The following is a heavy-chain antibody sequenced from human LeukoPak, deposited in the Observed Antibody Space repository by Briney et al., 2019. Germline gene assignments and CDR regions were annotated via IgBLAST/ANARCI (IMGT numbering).Heavy chain of an antibody. V-gene: IGHV4-39*01. J-gene: IGHJ4*02. CDR3: ARLYSSSSAYLYYFDY. CDR2: IYYSGST. CDR1: GGSISSSSYY. Sequence: PSETLSLTCTVSGGSISSSSYYWGWIRQPPGKGLEWIGNIYYSGSTYYNPSLKSRVTISVDTSKNQFSLKLSSVTAADTAVYYCARLYSSSSAYLYYFDYWGQGTLVTVSS. D-gene: IGHD6-6*01.